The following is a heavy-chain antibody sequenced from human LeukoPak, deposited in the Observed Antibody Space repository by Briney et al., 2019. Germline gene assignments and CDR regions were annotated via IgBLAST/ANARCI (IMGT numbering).Heavy chain of an antibody. V-gene: IGHV4-59*01. Sequence: SETLSLTCTVSGGSISSYYWSWIRQPPGKGLEWIGYIYYSGSTNYNPSLKSRVTISVDTSKNQFSLKLSSVTAADTAVYYCARKKHANYADILTGPNRPEKNNWFDPWGQGTLVTVSS. D-gene: IGHD3-9*01. CDR3: ARKKHANYADILTGPNRPEKNNWFDP. J-gene: IGHJ5*02. CDR2: IYYSGST. CDR1: GGSISSYY.